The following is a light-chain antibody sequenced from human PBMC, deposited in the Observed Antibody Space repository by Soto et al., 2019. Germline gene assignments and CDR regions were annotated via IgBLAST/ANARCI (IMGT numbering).Light chain of an antibody. Sequence: QSVLTQPASVSGSPGQSSTISCTGTSSDVGGFNYVSWYQQHPGKAPKLLIYEVSNRPSGVSTRFSASKSGNTASLTISGLQAEDEAEYYCSSRTSSSTVIFGGGTKLTVL. CDR1: SSDVGGFNY. V-gene: IGLV2-14*01. CDR3: SSRTSSSTVI. CDR2: EVS. J-gene: IGLJ2*01.